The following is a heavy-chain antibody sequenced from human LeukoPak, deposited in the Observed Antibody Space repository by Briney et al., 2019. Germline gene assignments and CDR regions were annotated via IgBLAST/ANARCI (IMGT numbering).Heavy chain of an antibody. J-gene: IGHJ3*02. V-gene: IGHV1-8*01. D-gene: IGHD5-18*01. CDR2: MNPNSGNT. Sequence: ASVKVSCKASGYTFTSYDINWVRQATGQGLEWMGWMNPNSGNTGYAQKFQGRVTMTRNTSISTAYMELRSLRSDDTAVYYCARVEYSYDAFDIWGQGTMVTVSS. CDR1: GYTFTSYD. CDR3: ARVEYSYDAFDI.